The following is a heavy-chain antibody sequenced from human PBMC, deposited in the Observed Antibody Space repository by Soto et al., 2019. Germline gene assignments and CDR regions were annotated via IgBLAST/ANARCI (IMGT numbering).Heavy chain of an antibody. D-gene: IGHD6-13*01. CDR2: ISGSGGST. CDR1: GITFSGYA. V-gene: IGHV3-23*01. J-gene: IGHJ4*02. CDR3: AKDLGSSSYDY. Sequence: LRLSCAASGITFSGYAMSWVRQAPGKGLEWVSAISGSGGSTHYADSVKGRFTILRDNSKNTLYLQMNSLRAEDTAVYYCAKDLGSSSYDYWGQGTLVTVSS.